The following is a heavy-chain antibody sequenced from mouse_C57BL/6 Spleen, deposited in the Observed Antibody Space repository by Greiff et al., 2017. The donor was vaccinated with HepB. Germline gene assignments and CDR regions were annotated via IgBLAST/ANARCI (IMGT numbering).Heavy chain of an antibody. D-gene: IGHD1-1*01. CDR3: ARDHYYGSSYAMDY. CDR1: GFTFSDYY. Sequence: EVQLQESEGGLVQPGSSMKLSCTASGFTFSDYYMAWVRQVPEKGLEWVANINYDGSSTYYLDSLKSRFIISRDNAKNILYLQMSSLKSEDTATYYCARDHYYGSSYAMDYWGQGTSVTVSS. CDR2: INYDGSST. J-gene: IGHJ4*01. V-gene: IGHV5-16*01.